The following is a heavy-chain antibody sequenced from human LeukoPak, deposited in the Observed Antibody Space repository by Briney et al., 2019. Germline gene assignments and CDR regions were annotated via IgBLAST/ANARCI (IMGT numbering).Heavy chain of an antibody. Sequence: SETLSLTCTVSGDSFSNTNYYWDWIRQPPGKGLEWIGAIHCDGRTYYNPSLKSRVTISGDTSENQFSLKLSSVTAADTAIYYCERRRAGLDWLDPWGQGTLVAVSS. J-gene: IGHJ5*02. D-gene: IGHD6-19*01. CDR1: GDSFSNTNYY. CDR2: IHCDGRT. V-gene: IGHV4-39*01. CDR3: ERRRAGLDWLDP.